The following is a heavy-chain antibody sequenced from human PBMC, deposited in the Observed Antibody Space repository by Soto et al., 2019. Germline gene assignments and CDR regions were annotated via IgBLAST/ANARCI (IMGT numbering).Heavy chain of an antibody. D-gene: IGHD2-21*01. Sequence: EVQLLESGGGLVQPGGSLRLSCAASGFTFSSYAMSWVRQAPGKGLEWVSAISGSGGSTYYADSVKGRFTISRDNSKNTLYLQMNSLRAEDTAVYYCARIPPDDPYCGGDCYWNWYFDLWGRGTLVTVSS. CDR2: ISGSGGST. V-gene: IGHV3-23*01. CDR1: GFTFSSYA. CDR3: ARIPPDDPYCGGDCYWNWYFDL. J-gene: IGHJ2*01.